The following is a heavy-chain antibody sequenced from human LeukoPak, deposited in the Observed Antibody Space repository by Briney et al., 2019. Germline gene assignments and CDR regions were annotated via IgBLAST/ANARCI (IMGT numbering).Heavy chain of an antibody. Sequence: ASAKVSCKASGYMFTSYAISWVRQAPGQGLEWMGWISAYSGNTNYAQRFQGRVTMTTDTSTSTAYMELRSLRSDDTAVYYCARHPYYDSSGYYVYWGQGTLVTVSS. CDR3: ARHPYYDSSGYYVY. CDR2: ISAYSGNT. CDR1: GYMFTSYA. V-gene: IGHV1-18*01. J-gene: IGHJ4*02. D-gene: IGHD3-22*01.